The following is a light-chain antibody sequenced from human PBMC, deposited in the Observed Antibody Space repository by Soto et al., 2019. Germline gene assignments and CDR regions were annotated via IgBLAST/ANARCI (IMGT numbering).Light chain of an antibody. CDR1: GSNIASNT. J-gene: IGLJ3*02. CDR3: ATWDDSLNGVV. V-gene: IGLV1-44*01. Sequence: QSVLTQPPSASGTPGQGVPISCSGSGSNIASNTVNWYQQLPGTAPKLLMYNNNQRPSGVPDRFSGSKSGTSASLAISGLQSEDEADYYCATWDDSLNGVVFGGGTKLTVL. CDR2: NNN.